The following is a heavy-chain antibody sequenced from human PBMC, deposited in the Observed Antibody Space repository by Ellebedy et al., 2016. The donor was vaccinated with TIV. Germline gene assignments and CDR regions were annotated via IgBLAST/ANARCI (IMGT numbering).Heavy chain of an antibody. CDR2: INHSGST. J-gene: IGHJ4*02. CDR3: ARSFGSGRRTFYFDS. D-gene: IGHD3-10*01. Sequence: SETLSLTXAVYGGSFSGYYWSWIRQPPGKGLEWIAEINHSGSTNYNPSLKSRVTISVDTSKNQFSLNLSSVTAADTAMYYCARSFGSGRRTFYFDSWGQGTLVTVSS. CDR1: GGSFSGYY. V-gene: IGHV4-34*01.